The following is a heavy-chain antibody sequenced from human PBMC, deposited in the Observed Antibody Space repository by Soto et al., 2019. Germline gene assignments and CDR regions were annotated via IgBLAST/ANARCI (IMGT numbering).Heavy chain of an antibody. V-gene: IGHV1-18*01. CDR2: ISAYNGNT. D-gene: IGHD6-6*01. CDR3: ARVRQLVGYFYYYMDV. Sequence: QVQLLQSGAEVKKPGASVKVSCKASGYTFTNYGITWVRQAPGQGLEWMGWISAYNGNTHYTQRLQGRVTMTTDTSTTTAYMELRGLRSDATAVYYGARVRQLVGYFYYYMDVWGKGTTVTVSS. J-gene: IGHJ6*03. CDR1: GYTFTNYG.